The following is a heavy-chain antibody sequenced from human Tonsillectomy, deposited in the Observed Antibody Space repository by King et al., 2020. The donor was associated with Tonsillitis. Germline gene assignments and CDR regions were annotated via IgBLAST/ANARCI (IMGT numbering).Heavy chain of an antibody. CDR1: GGSFSGYY. J-gene: IGHJ3*01. CDR2: SNHSGST. D-gene: IGHD4-23*01. Sequence: VQLQQWGAGLLKPSETLSLTCAVYGGSFSGYYWSWIRQPPGKGLEWIGESNHSGSTNYNPSLKSRVTISVDTSKNQFSLNLSSVTAADTAVYYCASPVAGAFDLWGQGTMVPVSS. CDR3: ASPVAGAFDL. V-gene: IGHV4-34*01.